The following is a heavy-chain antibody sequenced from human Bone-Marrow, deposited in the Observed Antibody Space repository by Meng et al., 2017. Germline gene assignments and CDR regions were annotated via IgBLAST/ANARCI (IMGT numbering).Heavy chain of an antibody. J-gene: IGHJ3*02. Sequence: GESLKISCAASGFTVSSNYMSWVRQAPGKGLEWVSVIYSGGSTYYADSVKGRFTISRDNSKNTLYLQMNSLRAEDTAVYYCARDSSRPENAFDIWGQGTMVTVSS. CDR1: GFTVSSNY. D-gene: IGHD6-13*01. CDR3: ARDSSRPENAFDI. V-gene: IGHV3-66*01. CDR2: IYSGGST.